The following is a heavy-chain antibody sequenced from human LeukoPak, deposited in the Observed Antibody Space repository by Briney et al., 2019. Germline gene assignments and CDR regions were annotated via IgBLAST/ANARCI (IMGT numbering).Heavy chain of an antibody. CDR1: GGSISSYY. CDR3: ARTYYDFWSGSSMTFDP. CDR2: IYYSGST. J-gene: IGHJ5*02. Sequence: SETLSLTCTFSGGSISSYYWSWIRQPPGKGLEWIGDIYYSGSTNYNPSLKSRVTISVDTSKNQFSLKLSSVTAADTAVYYCARTYYDFWSGSSMTFDPWGQGTLVTVSS. V-gene: IGHV4-59*01. D-gene: IGHD3-3*01.